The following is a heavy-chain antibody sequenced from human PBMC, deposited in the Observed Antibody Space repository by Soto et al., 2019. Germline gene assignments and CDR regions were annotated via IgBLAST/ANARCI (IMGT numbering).Heavy chain of an antibody. J-gene: IGHJ6*03. Sequence: GGSLRLSCAGSGFTFSSHAMSWVRQAPGKGLGWVSVISGSGGNTYYADSVKGRFTISRDNSRNTLYLQMNSLRAEDTAVYYCAKLLWDFWSGSRPMDVWGKGTTVTVSS. D-gene: IGHD3-3*01. CDR2: ISGSGGNT. CDR1: GFTFSSHA. CDR3: AKLLWDFWSGSRPMDV. V-gene: IGHV3-23*01.